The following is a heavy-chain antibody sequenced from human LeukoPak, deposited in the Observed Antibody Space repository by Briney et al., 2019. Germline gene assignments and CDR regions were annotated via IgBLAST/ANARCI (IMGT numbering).Heavy chain of an antibody. CDR2: IYPGDSDT. CDR1: GYSFTSYW. CDR3: ATPGSGSYEGSPGRAFDI. D-gene: IGHD1-26*01. J-gene: IGHJ3*02. V-gene: IGHV5-51*01. Sequence: HGESLKISCKGSGYSFTSYWIGWVRQMPGKGLEWMGIIYPGDSDTRYSPSFQGQITISADKSISTAYLQWSSLKASDTAMYYCATPGSGSYEGSPGRAFDIWGQGTMVTVSS.